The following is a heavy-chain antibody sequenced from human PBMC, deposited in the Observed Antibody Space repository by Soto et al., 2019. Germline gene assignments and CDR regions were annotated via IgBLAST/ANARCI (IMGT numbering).Heavy chain of an antibody. CDR1: GFTFSSYT. V-gene: IGHV3-21*01. J-gene: IGHJ6*03. CDR3: ARASIWQQIYYYYYMDV. Sequence: PGGSLRLSCAASGFTFSSYTMNWVRQAPGKGLEWVSSISSSSSYLYYADSVKGRFTISRDSAKNSLYLQMNSLRAEDTAVYYCARASIWQQIYYYYYMDVWGKGTTVTVSS. CDR2: ISSSSSYL. D-gene: IGHD6-13*01.